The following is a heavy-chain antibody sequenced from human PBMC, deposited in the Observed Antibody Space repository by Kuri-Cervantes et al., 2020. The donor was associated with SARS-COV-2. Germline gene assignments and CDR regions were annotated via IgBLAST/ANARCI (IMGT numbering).Heavy chain of an antibody. J-gene: IGHJ6*03. CDR3: ARDSRSWYQLLLDHYYYSYMDV. D-gene: IGHD2-2*01. CDR1: GGPISSGDYY. Sequence: LRHSCTVSGGPISSGDYYWSWVRQPPGKGLEWSGYIYYGGSTYYNPSLKSRVTLSVDTSKNQFSLKLSSVTAADTAVYYCARDSRSWYQLLLDHYYYSYMDVWGKGTTVTVSS. V-gene: IGHV4-30-4*08. CDR2: IYYGGST.